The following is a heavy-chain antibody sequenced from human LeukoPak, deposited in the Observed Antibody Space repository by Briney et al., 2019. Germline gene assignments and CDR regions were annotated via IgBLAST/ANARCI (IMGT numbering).Heavy chain of an antibody. J-gene: IGHJ4*02. CDR1: GGSISTYY. Sequence: SETLSLTCTVSGGSISTYYWTWIRQPPGKGLEWIGYIYYSGSTDYSGTTNYNPSLKSRVTISVDTSKNQFSLKLSSVTAADTAIYYCARHLSSSWQFDYWGQGTLVTVSS. D-gene: IGHD2-2*01. CDR3: ARHLSSSWQFDY. CDR2: IYYSGST. V-gene: IGHV4-59*08.